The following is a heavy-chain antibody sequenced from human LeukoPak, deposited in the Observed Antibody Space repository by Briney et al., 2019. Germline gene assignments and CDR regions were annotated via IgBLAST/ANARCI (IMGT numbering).Heavy chain of an antibody. Sequence: SETLSLTCTVSGGSISSSSYYWGWIRQPPGKGLEWIGSIYYSGSNYYNPSLKSRVTISADTSKNQFSLKLSSVTAADTAVYYCARGGSTLQNWFDPWGQGTLVTVSS. CDR3: ARGGSTLQNWFDP. V-gene: IGHV4-39*07. CDR2: IYYSGSN. J-gene: IGHJ5*02. D-gene: IGHD5/OR15-5a*01. CDR1: GGSISSSSYY.